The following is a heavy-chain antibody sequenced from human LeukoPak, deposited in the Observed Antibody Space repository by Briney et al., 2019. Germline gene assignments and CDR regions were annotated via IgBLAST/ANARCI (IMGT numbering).Heavy chain of an antibody. CDR1: GYTFTSYG. J-gene: IGHJ4*02. CDR3: ARDKGDIVVVPAAKGAGDYFDY. Sequence: ASVKVSCKASGYTFTSYGISWVRQAPGQGLEWMGWISAYNGNTNYAQKLQGRATMTTDTSTSTAYMELRSLRSDDTAVYYCARDKGDIVVVPAAKGAGDYFDYWGLGTLVTVSS. D-gene: IGHD2-2*01. V-gene: IGHV1-18*01. CDR2: ISAYNGNT.